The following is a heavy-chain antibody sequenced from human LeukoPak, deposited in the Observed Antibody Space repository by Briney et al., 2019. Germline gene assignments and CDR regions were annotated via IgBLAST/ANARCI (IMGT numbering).Heavy chain of an antibody. V-gene: IGHV3-21*01. J-gene: IGHJ6*03. CDR1: GFTFSSYS. CDR3: ARDRAVDTAMVNYYYYMDV. CDR2: ISSSSSYI. Sequence: GGSLRLSCAASGFTFSSYSMNWVRQAPGKGLEWVSSISSSSSYIYYADSVKGRFTISRDNAKNSLYLQMNSLRAEDTAVYYCARDRAVDTAMVNYYYYMDVWGKGTTVTVSS. D-gene: IGHD5-18*01.